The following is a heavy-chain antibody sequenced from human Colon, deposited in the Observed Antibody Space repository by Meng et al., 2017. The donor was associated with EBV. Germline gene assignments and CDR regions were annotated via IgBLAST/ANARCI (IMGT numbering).Heavy chain of an antibody. CDR2: VRYSGTA. CDR3: ARHVYGDSYGF. Sequence: HLTLQQSAPGLVKPSETLSLTFTVSGGSLDNSDYFWDWIRQPPGKGLEWIGSVRYSGTAYYNPSLTSRVTISVDTSKNQFSLNLSSLTAADTAVYYCARHVYGDSYGFWGQGTLVTVSS. CDR1: GGSLDNSDYF. V-gene: IGHV4-39*01. D-gene: IGHD4-17*01. J-gene: IGHJ4*02.